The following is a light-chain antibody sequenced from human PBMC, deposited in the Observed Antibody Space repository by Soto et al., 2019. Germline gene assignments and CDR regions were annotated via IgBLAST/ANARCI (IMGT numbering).Light chain of an antibody. V-gene: IGKV3D-15*02. Sequence: EIVMTQSPATLSVSPGERATLSCRASQSVSSNLAWYQQKPGQAPRLLIYGASRRATGIPDRFSGSASGTDFTLTISRLEPEDVAVYFCQQYSDLPMTLGQGTRLEIK. J-gene: IGKJ5*01. CDR3: QQYSDLPMT. CDR2: GAS. CDR1: QSVSSN.